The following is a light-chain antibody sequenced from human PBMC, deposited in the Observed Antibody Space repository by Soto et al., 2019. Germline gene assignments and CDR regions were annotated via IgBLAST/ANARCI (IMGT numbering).Light chain of an antibody. CDR3: QQNDRPPWT. J-gene: IGKJ1*01. Sequence: DITWNQTPGFVSASVGDTVSMTCRASQGISSYLAWYQQKPGKAPKLLIYAASSLPSGVPARVSGSGAGPDSTRTISSLQPEDFETDYCQQNDRPPWTFGQGTKVDIK. CDR2: AAS. CDR1: QGISSY. V-gene: IGKV1-39*01.